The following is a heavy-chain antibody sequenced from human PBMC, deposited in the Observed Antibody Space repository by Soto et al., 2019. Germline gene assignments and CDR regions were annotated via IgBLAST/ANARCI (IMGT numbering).Heavy chain of an antibody. Sequence: KTSETLSLTCRVSGGSVGTGAYYWSWIRQPPGKGLEWIGYTLYSGSPNYNPSLQSLQSRVTISVDTSRNQFSLRLTSVTAADTALYYCARHDYYHRTFDIWGRGTLVTVSS. V-gene: IGHV4-61*08. D-gene: IGHD3-9*01. CDR2: TLYSGSP. CDR3: ARHDYYHRTFDI. J-gene: IGHJ3*02. CDR1: GGSVGTGAYY.